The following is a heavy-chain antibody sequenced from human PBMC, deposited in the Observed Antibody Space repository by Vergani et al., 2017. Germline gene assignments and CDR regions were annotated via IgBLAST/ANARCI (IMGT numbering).Heavy chain of an antibody. Sequence: EVKLLESGGGLVQPGRSLRLPCAASGFTFSSYAMSWVRQAPGKGLEWVSAISGSGGSTYYADSVTGRFTISRDNSKNTLYLKMNSLRAEDTAVYYCAKWGGESGGWGQGTLVTVSS. J-gene: IGHJ4*02. CDR2: ISGSGGST. CDR1: GFTFSSYA. D-gene: IGHD3-16*01. CDR3: AKWGGESGG. V-gene: IGHV3-23*01.